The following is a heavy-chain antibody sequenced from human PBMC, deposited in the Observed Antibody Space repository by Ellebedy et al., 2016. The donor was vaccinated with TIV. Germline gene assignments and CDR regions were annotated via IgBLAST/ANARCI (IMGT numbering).Heavy chain of an antibody. D-gene: IGHD3-10*01. Sequence: GGSLRLXCAASGFTFSSYDMHWVRQATGKGLEWVSAIGTAGDTYYPGSVKGRFTISRENAKNSLYLQMNSLRAGDTAVYYCARGRFGVILREGAFDIWGQGTMVTVSS. CDR3: ARGRFGVILREGAFDI. J-gene: IGHJ3*02. V-gene: IGHV3-13*01. CDR2: IGTAGDT. CDR1: GFTFSSYD.